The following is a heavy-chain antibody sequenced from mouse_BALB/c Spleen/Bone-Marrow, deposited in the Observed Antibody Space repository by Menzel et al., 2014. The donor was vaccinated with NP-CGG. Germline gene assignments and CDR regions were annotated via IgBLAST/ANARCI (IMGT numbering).Heavy chain of an antibody. V-gene: IGHV1-69*01. CDR1: GYTFTDYW. Sequence: QVQLQQSGAELVMPGASVKMSCKASGYTFTDYWMHWVKQRPGQGLEWIGAIDTSDSYTSYNQKFKGKATLTVDESSSTAYMQLSSLTSEHSAVYYCARRGVYYYGSFDYWGQGTTLTVSS. CDR3: ARRGVYYYGSFDY. CDR2: IDTSDSYT. J-gene: IGHJ2*01. D-gene: IGHD1-1*01.